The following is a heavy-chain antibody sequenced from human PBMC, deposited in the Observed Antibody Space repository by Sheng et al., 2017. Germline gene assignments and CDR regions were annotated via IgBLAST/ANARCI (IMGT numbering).Heavy chain of an antibody. D-gene: IGHD4-4*01. CDR2: SAVTTGTT. CDR3: ARVSLTTDDY. J-gene: IGHJ4*02. CDR1: GYMFTSYG. V-gene: IGHV1-18*01. Sequence: QVQLLQSGAEVKKPGASVKVSCKTSGYMFTSYGTSWMRQAPGQGFVVDGPGSAVTTGTTNYAEKFQGRVSMTIDTSTSTAYMELRNLRSDDTAVYYCARVSLTTDDYWGQGTLVTVSS.